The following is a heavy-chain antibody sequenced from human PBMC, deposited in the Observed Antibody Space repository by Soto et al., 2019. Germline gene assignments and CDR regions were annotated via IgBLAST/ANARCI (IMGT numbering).Heavy chain of an antibody. V-gene: IGHV3-66*01. D-gene: IGHD2-15*01. CDR2: IYSGGRT. CDR3: ARGGYCSGGSCYSFDY. J-gene: IGHJ4*02. CDR1: GFTVSGYY. Sequence: EVQLVESGGGLVQPGESLRLSCAASGFTVSGYYMTWVRQAPGKGLERVSIIYSGGRTHYADSVKGRFTISRDNSKNTMYLQMNTLRDEDTAVYYCARGGYCSGGSCYSFDYWGQGTLVTVSS.